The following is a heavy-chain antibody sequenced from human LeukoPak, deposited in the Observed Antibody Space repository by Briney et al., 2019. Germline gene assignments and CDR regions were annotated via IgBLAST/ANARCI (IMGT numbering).Heavy chain of an antibody. V-gene: IGHV3-11*04. D-gene: IGHD3-22*01. CDR3: ARSRYYYDSSGYYHFDY. CDR2: ISSSGSTI. CDR1: GFIFSDYY. Sequence: GGSLRLSCAASGFIFSDYYMSWIRQAPGKGLEWVSYISSSGSTIYYADSVKGRFTISGDNAKKSLYLQMNSLRVEDTAVYYCARSRYYYDSSGYYHFDYWGQGTLVTVSS. J-gene: IGHJ4*02.